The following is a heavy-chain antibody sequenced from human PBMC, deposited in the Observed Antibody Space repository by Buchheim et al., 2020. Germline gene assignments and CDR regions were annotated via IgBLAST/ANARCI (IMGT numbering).Heavy chain of an antibody. J-gene: IGHJ4*02. V-gene: IGHV3-23*01. D-gene: IGHD3-3*01. CDR2: ISGSGGST. Sequence: EVQLLESGGGLVQPGGSLRLSCAASRFTFSSYAMSWVRQAPGKGLEWVSAISGSGGSTYYADSVKGRFTISRDNSKNTLYLQMNSLRAEDTAVYYCAKGHYTYDFWSGYNYYFDYWGQGTL. CDR3: AKGHYTYDFWSGYNYYFDY. CDR1: RFTFSSYA.